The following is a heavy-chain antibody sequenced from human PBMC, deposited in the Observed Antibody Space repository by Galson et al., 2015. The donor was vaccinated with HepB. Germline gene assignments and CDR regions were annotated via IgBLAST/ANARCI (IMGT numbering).Heavy chain of an antibody. J-gene: IGHJ5*02. CDR2: IWYDGSNK. CDR3: ARGIVQDCSGGSCYSWFDP. D-gene: IGHD2-15*01. CDR1: GFTFSSYG. V-gene: IGHV3-33*08. Sequence: SLRLSCAASGFTFSSYGMHWVRQAPGKGLEWVAVIWYDGSNKYYADSVKGRFTISRDNSKNTLYLQMNSLRAEDTAVYYCARGIVQDCSGGSCYSWFDPWGQGTLVTVSS.